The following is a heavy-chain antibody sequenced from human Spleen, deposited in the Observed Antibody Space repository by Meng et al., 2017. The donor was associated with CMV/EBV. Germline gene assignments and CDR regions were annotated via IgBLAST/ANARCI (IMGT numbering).Heavy chain of an antibody. J-gene: IGHJ4*02. V-gene: IGHV3-30*04. CDR3: ARGRGLTGVGDY. CDR2: ISYDGSNK. Sequence: GESLKISCAASGFTFSSYAMHWVRQAPGKGLEWVAVISYDGSNKYYADSVKGRFTISRDNSKNTLYLQMNSLRAEDTAVYKCARGRGLTGVGDYWGQGTLVTVSS. CDR1: GFTFSSYA. D-gene: IGHD1-26*01.